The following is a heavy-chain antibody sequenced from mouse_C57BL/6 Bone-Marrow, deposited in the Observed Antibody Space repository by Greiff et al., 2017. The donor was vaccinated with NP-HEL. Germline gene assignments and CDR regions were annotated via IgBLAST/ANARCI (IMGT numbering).Heavy chain of an antibody. V-gene: IGHV1-81*01. D-gene: IGHD1-1*01. CDR2: IYPRSGYT. J-gene: IGHJ3*01. CDR3: ARMNYGSSYGFAY. Sequence: QVQLQQSGAELARPGASVKLSCKASGYTLTSYGIRWVKQRTGQGLEWIGEIYPRSGYTYYNEKFTGKATLTADKSSSTAYMELRSLTSEDSAIDVYARMNYGSSYGFAYWGQGTLVTVSA. CDR1: GYTLTSYG.